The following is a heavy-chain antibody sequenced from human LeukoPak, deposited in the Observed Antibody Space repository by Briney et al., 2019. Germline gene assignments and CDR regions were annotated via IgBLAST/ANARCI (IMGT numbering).Heavy chain of an antibody. CDR2: IYHSGST. CDR1: GGSISSYY. Sequence: PSETLSLTCTVSGGSISSYYWSWIRQPPGKGLEWIGSIYHSGSTYYNPSLKSRVTISVDTSKNQFSLKLSSVTAADTAVYYCARRTLTAMGLFDYWGQGTLVTVSS. V-gene: IGHV4-59*08. CDR3: ARRTLTAMGLFDY. D-gene: IGHD5-18*01. J-gene: IGHJ4*02.